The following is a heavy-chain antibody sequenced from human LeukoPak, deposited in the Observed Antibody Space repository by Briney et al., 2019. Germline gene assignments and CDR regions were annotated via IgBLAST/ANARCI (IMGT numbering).Heavy chain of an antibody. D-gene: IGHD4-17*01. J-gene: IGHJ3*02. CDR1: GFTSSSYA. V-gene: IGHV3-21*04. CDR3: ARDLRMAFDI. Sequence: GGSLRLPCAASGFTSSSYAMSWVRQAPGKGLEWVSSISSSSSYIYYADSVKGRFTISRDNAKNSLYLQMNSLRAEDTAVYYCARDLRMAFDIWGQGTMVTVSS. CDR2: ISSSSSYI.